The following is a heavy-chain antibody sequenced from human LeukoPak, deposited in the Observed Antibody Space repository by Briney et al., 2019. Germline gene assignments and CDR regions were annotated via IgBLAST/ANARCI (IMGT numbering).Heavy chain of an antibody. CDR3: ARGADRPTGGAFDI. CDR1: GGSFSGYY. Sequence: PSETLSLTCAVYGGSFSGYYWSWIRQPPGKGLEWIGEINHSGSTNYNPSLKSRVTISVDTSKNQFSLKLSSVTAADTAVYYCARGADRPTGGAFDIWGQGTMVTVSS. V-gene: IGHV4-34*01. CDR2: INHSGST. J-gene: IGHJ3*02. D-gene: IGHD3-10*01.